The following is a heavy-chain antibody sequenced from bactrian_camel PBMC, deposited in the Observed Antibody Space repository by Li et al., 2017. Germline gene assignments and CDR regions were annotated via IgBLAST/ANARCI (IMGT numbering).Heavy chain of an antibody. D-gene: IGHD1*01. V-gene: IGHV3S68*01. CDR2: ISSDGST. J-gene: IGHJ4*01. Sequence: HVQLVESGGGTVQAGGSLMLSCGGLGYTINSPCMGWFREAPGKEREGVARISSDGSTIYADSVKGRFTISHDAAKNSIDLQTNSLKPDDTAVYYCAATGQMLSVAGCRTQGTQVTVS. CDR1: GYTINSPC.